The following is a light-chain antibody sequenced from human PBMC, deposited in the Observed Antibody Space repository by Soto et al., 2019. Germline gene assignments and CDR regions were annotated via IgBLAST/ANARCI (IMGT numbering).Light chain of an antibody. V-gene: IGKV1-5*03. CDR1: QSISSW. CDR3: QEYNSSPLT. J-gene: IGKJ3*01. Sequence: DIQMTQSPSTLSASVGDRVTITCRASQSISSWLAWYQQKPGRAPKLLIYKASSLESGVPSRFSGSGSGTEFTLTISSLQPDDFATYCCQEYNSSPLTFGTGTKVYI. CDR2: KAS.